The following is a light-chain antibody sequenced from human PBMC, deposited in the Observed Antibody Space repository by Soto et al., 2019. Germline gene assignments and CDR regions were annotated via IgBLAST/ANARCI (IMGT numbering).Light chain of an antibody. J-gene: IGKJ5*01. Sequence: EIVMTQSPATLSVSPGERATLSCRASQSVSSYLAWYQQKPGQAPRLLMYGVSSRATGIPDRFSGSGSGTDFTLTIIRLEPEDFAVYYYQQYGSSPPITFGQGTRLDIK. V-gene: IGKV3-20*01. CDR1: QSVSSY. CDR3: QQYGSSPPIT. CDR2: GVS.